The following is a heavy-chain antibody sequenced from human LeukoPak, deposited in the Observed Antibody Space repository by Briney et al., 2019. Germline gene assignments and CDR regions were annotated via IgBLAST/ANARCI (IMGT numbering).Heavy chain of an antibody. V-gene: IGHV3-23*01. Sequence: GGSLRLSCAASGFTFSSYAMSWVRQAPGKGLEWVSAISGSGGSTYSADSVKGRFTISRDNSKNTLYLQMNSLRAEDTAVYYCAKDFSPYYYDSSGYYSSFGAIKKKTYYFDYWGQGTLVTVSS. CDR1: GFTFSSYA. D-gene: IGHD3-22*01. CDR2: ISGSGGST. J-gene: IGHJ4*02. CDR3: AKDFSPYYYDSSGYYSSFGAIKKKTYYFDY.